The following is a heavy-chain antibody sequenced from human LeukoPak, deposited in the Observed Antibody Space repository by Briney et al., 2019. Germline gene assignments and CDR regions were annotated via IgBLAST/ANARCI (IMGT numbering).Heavy chain of an antibody. J-gene: IGHJ5*02. CDR2: ISAYNGNT. Sequence: GASVKVSCKASGYTFTSYGISWVRQAPGQGLEWMGWISAYNGNTNYSQKLQGRVTMTTDASTSTAYMELRSLRSADTAVYYCARSSVYYSNWFDTWGQGTLVTVSS. CDR3: ARSSVYYSNWFDT. CDR1: GYTFTSYG. D-gene: IGHD4-11*01. V-gene: IGHV1-18*01.